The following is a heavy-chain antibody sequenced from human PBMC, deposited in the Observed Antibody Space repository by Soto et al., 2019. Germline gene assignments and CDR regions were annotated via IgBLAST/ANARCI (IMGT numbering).Heavy chain of an antibody. J-gene: IGHJ5*02. V-gene: IGHV4-38-2*01. D-gene: IGHD2-2*01. CDR3: ARCSLVVVPAPGFDP. CDR2: IDYSGRT. Sequence: SETLSLTCSVSGYLISSGYYWGWIRQTPGKGLEWLGSIDYSGRTYYNPSLKSRVTISVDTSKNQFSLKLSSVSAADTALYYCARCSLVVVPAPGFDPWGRGTLVTVSS. CDR1: GYLISSGYY.